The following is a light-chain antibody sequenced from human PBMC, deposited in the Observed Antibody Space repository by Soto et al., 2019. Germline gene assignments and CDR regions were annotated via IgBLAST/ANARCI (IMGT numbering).Light chain of an antibody. Sequence: QSALIQPRSVSGSPGQSVTISCTGTSIDVGVSKYVSWYRQLPGKAPKLISYDVITRRSGVPDRFSCSKSGNTASLTISGLLAEYEADDYCCSYAGEYTFVFGNGTKLNVL. V-gene: IGLV2-11*01. J-gene: IGLJ1*01. CDR2: DVI. CDR1: SIDVGVSKY. CDR3: CSYAGEYTFV.